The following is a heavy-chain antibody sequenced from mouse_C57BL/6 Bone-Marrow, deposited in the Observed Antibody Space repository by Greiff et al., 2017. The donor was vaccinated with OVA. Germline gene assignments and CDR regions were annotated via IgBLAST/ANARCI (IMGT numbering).Heavy chain of an antibody. CDR1: GFTFNTYA. Sequence: EVQGVESGGGLVQPKGSLKLSCAASGFTFNTYAMHWVRQAPGKGLEWVARIRSKSSNYATYYADSVKDRFTISRDDSQSMLYLQMNNLKTEDTAMYYCVTEGAYYSNYVYFDYWGQGTTLTVSS. D-gene: IGHD2-5*01. J-gene: IGHJ2*01. CDR3: VTEGAYYSNYVYFDY. V-gene: IGHV10-3*01. CDR2: IRSKSSNYAT.